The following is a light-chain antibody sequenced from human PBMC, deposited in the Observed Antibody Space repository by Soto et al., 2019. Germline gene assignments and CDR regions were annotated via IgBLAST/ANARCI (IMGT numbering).Light chain of an antibody. CDR2: DND. CDR1: SSNIGSNT. Sequence: QAVVTQPPSASETPGQTVTISCSGSSSNIGSNTVNWYQQLPGTAPKLLIYDNDQRPSGVPDRFSGSKSGTSASLAISGLQSEDEADYYCAAWDVSLNGYWVFGGGTQLTVL. V-gene: IGLV1-44*01. J-gene: IGLJ3*02. CDR3: AAWDVSLNGYWV.